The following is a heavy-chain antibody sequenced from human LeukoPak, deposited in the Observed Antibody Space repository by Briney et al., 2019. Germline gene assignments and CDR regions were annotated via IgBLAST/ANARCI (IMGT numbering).Heavy chain of an antibody. D-gene: IGHD1-1*01. Sequence: SETLSLTCTVSGGSISPYYWSWLRQTPGKGLEWIGYILYSGTTTNYNTSLKSRVTISVDTSKNQFSLKLSSVTAADTAVYYCARVGDWNDLVYWGQGTLVTVSS. V-gene: IGHV4-59*01. J-gene: IGHJ4*02. CDR3: ARVGDWNDLVY. CDR2: ILYSGTTT. CDR1: GGSISPYY.